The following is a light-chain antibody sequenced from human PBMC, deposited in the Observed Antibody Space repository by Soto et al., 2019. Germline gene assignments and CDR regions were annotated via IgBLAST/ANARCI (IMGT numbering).Light chain of an antibody. J-gene: IGKJ5*01. CDR2: AAS. CDR1: QGISSY. V-gene: IGKV1-9*01. CDR3: QQLNSYPT. Sequence: DIPLTQSPSFLSASRGDRVTITCRASQGISSYLAWYQQKPGRAPKLLIYAASTLQSGVPSRFSGSGSGTEFTLTISSLKPEDFATYYCQQLNSYPTFGQGTRLEI.